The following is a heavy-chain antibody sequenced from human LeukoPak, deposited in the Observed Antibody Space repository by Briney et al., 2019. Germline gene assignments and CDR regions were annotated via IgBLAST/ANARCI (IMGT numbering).Heavy chain of an antibody. D-gene: IGHD3-10*01. J-gene: IGHJ5*02. CDR1: GYTFTSYG. CDR2: ISAYNGNT. CDR3: ARDREAYGSGSYYRGSNWFDP. Sequence: ASVKVSCKASGYTFTSYGISWVRQAPGQGLEWMGWISAYNGNTNYAQKLQGKVTMTTDTSTSTAYMELRSLRSDDTAVYYCARDREAYGSGSYYRGSNWFDPWGQGTLVTVSS. V-gene: IGHV1-18*01.